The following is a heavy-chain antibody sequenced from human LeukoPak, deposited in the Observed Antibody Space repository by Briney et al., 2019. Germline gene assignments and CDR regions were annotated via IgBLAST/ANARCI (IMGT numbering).Heavy chain of an antibody. CDR1: GRTFTSYA. Sequence: GSSVKVSCKASGRTFTSYAISWVPQAPGQGLEWMGGIIPIFGTANYAQKFPGRFTITADESTSTAYMELSSLRSEDTAVYYCASLPDKYYDSSGYYDGWGQGTLVTVSS. CDR2: IIPIFGTA. J-gene: IGHJ4*02. D-gene: IGHD3-22*01. V-gene: IGHV1-69*01. CDR3: ASLPDKYYDSSGYYDG.